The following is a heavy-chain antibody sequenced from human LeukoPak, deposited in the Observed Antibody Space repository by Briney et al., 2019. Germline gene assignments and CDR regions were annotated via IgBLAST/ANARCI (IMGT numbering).Heavy chain of an antibody. D-gene: IGHD4-17*01. CDR2: IYYSGST. J-gene: IGHJ5*02. Sequence: SETLSLTCTVSGGSISSYFWSWIRQPPGKGLEWIGYIYYSGSTNCNPSLKSRVTISVDTSKNQFSLKLSSVTAADTAVYYCARAPGLGHYGDSRFGFDPWGQGTLVTVSS. CDR3: ARAPGLGHYGDSRFGFDP. CDR1: GGSISSYF. V-gene: IGHV4-59*01.